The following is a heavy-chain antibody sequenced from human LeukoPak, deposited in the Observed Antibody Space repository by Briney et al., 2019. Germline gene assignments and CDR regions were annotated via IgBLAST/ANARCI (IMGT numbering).Heavy chain of an antibody. D-gene: IGHD3-9*01. V-gene: IGHV3-21*01. CDR1: GFTFSSYS. J-gene: IGHJ3*02. CDR3: ARVDTYYDILTGYDDAFDI. CDR2: ISSSSYI. Sequence: GGSLRLSCAASGFTFSSYSMTWVRQAPGKGLEWVSSISSSSYIYYADSVKGRFTISRDNAKNSLYLQMNSLRAEDTAVYYCARVDTYYDILTGYDDAFDIWGQGTMVTVSS.